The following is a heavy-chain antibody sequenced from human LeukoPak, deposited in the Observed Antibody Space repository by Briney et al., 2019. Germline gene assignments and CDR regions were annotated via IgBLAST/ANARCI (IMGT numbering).Heavy chain of an antibody. D-gene: IGHD6-6*01. Sequence: KPSETLSLTCAVYGGSFSGYFWSWIRQPPGKGLEWIGEIHHSGSTNYNPSLKSRVTISGDTSKNQFSLKLSSVTAADTAMYYCARGRGPAAREDYWGQGTLVTVSS. CDR2: IHHSGST. V-gene: IGHV4-34*01. CDR3: ARGRGPAAREDY. CDR1: GGSFSGYF. J-gene: IGHJ4*02.